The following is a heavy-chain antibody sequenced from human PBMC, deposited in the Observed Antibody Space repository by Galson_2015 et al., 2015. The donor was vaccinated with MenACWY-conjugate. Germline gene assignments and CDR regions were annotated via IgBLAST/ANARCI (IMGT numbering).Heavy chain of an antibody. J-gene: IGHJ4*02. CDR2: ISGSGGST. CDR1: GFTFSSYA. V-gene: IGHV3-23*01. Sequence: SLRLSCAASGFTFSSYAMSWVRQALGKGLEWVSAISGSGGSTYYADSVKGRFTISRDNSKNTLYLQMNSLRAEDTAVYYCAKDMGALGGSDYWGQGTLVTVSS. D-gene: IGHD1-26*01. CDR3: AKDMGALGGSDY.